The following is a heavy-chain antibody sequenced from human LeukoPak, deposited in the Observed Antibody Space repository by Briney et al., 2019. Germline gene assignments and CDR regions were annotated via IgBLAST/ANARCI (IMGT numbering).Heavy chain of an antibody. J-gene: IGHJ5*02. CDR3: ARHLCSSTSCYRANWFDP. D-gene: IGHD2-2*01. V-gene: IGHV4-39*01. Sequence: SETLSLTCTVSGGSISSSSYYWGRIRQPPGKGLEWIGSIYYSGSTYYNPSLKSRVTISVDTSKNQFSLKLSSVTAADTAVYYCARHLCSSTSCYRANWFDPWGQGTLVTVSS. CDR1: GGSISSSSYY. CDR2: IYYSGST.